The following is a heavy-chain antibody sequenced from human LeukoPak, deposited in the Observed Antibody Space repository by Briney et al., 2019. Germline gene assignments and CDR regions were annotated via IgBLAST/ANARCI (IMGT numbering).Heavy chain of an antibody. CDR2: ISSSSSYI. CDR1: GFTFSSYS. J-gene: IGHJ4*02. Sequence: GGSLRLSCAATGFTFSSYSTNWVRQAPGKGLEWVSSISSSSSYIYYADSVKGRFTISRDNAKNSLYLQMNSLRAEDTAVYYCARGRGYCSSTSCRRGLYYFDYWGQGTLVTVSS. CDR3: ARGRGYCSSTSCRRGLYYFDY. D-gene: IGHD2-2*01. V-gene: IGHV3-21*01.